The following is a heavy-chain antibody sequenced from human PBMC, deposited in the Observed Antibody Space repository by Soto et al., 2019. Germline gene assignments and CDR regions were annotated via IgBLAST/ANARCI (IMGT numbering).Heavy chain of an antibody. V-gene: IGHV4-34*01. CDR1: GGSFSGYY. Sequence: PSETLSVTCAVYGGSFSGYYWSWIRQPPGKGLEWIGEINHSGSSNYNPSLKSRVTISVDTSKNQFSLKLRSVTAADTPVYYCASRFLIGYWPYSGQVTLVTVSS. CDR3: ASRFLIGYWPY. D-gene: IGHD3-9*01. J-gene: IGHJ4*02. CDR2: INHSGSS.